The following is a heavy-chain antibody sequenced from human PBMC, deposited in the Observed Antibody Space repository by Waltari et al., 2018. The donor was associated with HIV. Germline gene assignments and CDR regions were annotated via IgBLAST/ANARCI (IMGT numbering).Heavy chain of an antibody. Sequence: QVQLVESGGDLVKPGGSLRLSGAASGFTCSDSYMSWIRQAPGKGLEWVSFISDSVSTISYADSVKGRFTISRDNAKKSLYLQMNRLRAEDTALYYCARGGGTYSDYWGQGTLVTVSS. CDR3: ARGGGTYSDY. V-gene: IGHV3-11*01. CDR2: ISDSVSTI. D-gene: IGHD1-26*01. CDR1: GFTCSDSY. J-gene: IGHJ4*02.